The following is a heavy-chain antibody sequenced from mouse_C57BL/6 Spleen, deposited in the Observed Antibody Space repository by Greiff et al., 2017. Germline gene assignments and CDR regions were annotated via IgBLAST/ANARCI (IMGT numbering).Heavy chain of an antibody. CDR2: IDPSDSYT. CDR3: ARRGVGRYFDV. V-gene: IGHV1-69*01. J-gene: IGHJ1*03. D-gene: IGHD4-1*01. Sequence: QVQLQQPGAELVMPGASVKLSCKASGYTFTSYWMHWVKQRPGQGLEWIGEIDPSDSYTNYNQKFKGKSTLTVDKSSSTAYMQLSSLTSEDSAVYYCARRGVGRYFDVWGTGTTVTVSS. CDR1: GYTFTSYW.